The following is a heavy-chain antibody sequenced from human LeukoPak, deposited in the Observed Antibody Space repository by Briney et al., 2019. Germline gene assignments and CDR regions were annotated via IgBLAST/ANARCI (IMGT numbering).Heavy chain of an antibody. V-gene: IGHV1-2*02. J-gene: IGHJ4*02. CDR3: ARDRRYYGSGSYAY. D-gene: IGHD3-10*01. CDR1: GYTFTGYY. CDR2: INPNSGGT. Sequence: ASVKVSCKASGYTFTGYYMHWVRQAPGQGLEWMGWINPNSGGTNHAQKFQGRVTMTRDTSISTAYMELSRLRSDDTAVYYCARDRRYYGSGSYAYWGQGTLVTVSS.